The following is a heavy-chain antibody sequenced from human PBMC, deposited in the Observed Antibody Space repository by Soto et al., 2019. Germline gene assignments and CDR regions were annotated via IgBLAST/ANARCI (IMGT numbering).Heavy chain of an antibody. CDR1: GGSFSGYY. V-gene: IGHV4-34*01. Sequence: PSETLSLTCAVYGGSFSGYYWSWIRQPPGKGLEWIGEINHSGSTNYNPSLKSRVTISVDTSKNQFSLKLSSVTAADTAVYYCARGLAWAAGDIPPTGHPGMDVWGQGTTVTVSS. J-gene: IGHJ6*01. CDR2: INHSGST. CDR3: ARGLAWAAGDIPPTGHPGMDV. D-gene: IGHD6-13*01.